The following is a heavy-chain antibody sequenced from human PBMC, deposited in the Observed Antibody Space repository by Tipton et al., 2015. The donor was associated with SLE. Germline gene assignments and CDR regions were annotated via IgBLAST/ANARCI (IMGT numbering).Heavy chain of an antibody. CDR1: GGSISSGSYY. V-gene: IGHV4-61*02. Sequence: TLSLTCTVSGGSISSGSYYWTWIRQPAGKGLEWIGRIYISGSTNYNPSLKRRVTISADTSKSQFSLKLSSVTAADTAMYYCARGVPWGGYDTFDIWGQGTMVTVPS. CDR3: ARGVPWGGYDTFDI. D-gene: IGHD3-10*01. J-gene: IGHJ3*02. CDR2: IYISGST.